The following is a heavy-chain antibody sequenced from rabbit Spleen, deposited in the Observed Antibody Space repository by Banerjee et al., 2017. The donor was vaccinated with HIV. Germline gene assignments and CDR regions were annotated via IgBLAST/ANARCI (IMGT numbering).Heavy chain of an antibody. J-gene: IGHJ3*01. V-gene: IGHV1S43*01. CDR2: IYPAKGST. Sequence: QEQLEESGGDLVKPGTSLTLSCTASGIDFTNYYITWVRQAPGKGLEWIGIIYPAKGSTDYASWVNGRFTISSDNAQSTVDLKMTSLTAADTATYFCARAIVPWLGLTRLDLWGQGTLVTVS. CDR3: ARAIVPWLGLTRLDL. CDR1: GIDFTNYY. D-gene: IGHD4-1*01.